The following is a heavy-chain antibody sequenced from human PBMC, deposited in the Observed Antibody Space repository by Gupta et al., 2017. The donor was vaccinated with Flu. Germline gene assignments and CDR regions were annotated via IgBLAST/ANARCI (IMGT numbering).Heavy chain of an antibody. V-gene: IGHV3-30*18. CDR3: AKDGPRVHYYYGRDG. CDR2: ISSEGSNI. CDR1: GFSFSLYG. Sequence: QVQLVESGGGVVPPGTSLRLSCAASGFSFSLYGMHWVRQAPGKGLEWVAVISSEGSNIDYADSVKGRFTISRDNSKNTLYLKMSSLGADDTALYYCAKDGPRVHYYYGRDGWGQGTTVTVSS. D-gene: IGHD6-6*01. J-gene: IGHJ6*02.